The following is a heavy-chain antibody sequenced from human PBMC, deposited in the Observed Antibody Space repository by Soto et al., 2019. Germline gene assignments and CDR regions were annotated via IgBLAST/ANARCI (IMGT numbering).Heavy chain of an antibody. CDR1: GYTFTSYA. Sequence: SVKVSCKASGYTFTSYAMHWVREAPVQRLEWMGWINAGNGNTKYSQKFQGRVTITRDTSASTAYMELSSLRSEDTAVYYCARSGIVTMVRGVLDVWGQGTTVTVSS. J-gene: IGHJ6*02. V-gene: IGHV1-3*01. CDR2: INAGNGNT. D-gene: IGHD3-10*01. CDR3: ARSGIVTMVRGVLDV.